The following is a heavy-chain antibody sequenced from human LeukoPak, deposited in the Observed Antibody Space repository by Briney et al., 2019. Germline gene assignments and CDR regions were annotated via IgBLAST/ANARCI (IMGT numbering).Heavy chain of an antibody. CDR1: RFTFSSYA. CDR2: ISGSGGST. Sequence: GGSLRLSSAASRFTFSSYAMGWVRQAPGKGLEWVSAISGSGGSTYYADSVKGRFAISRDNSKNTLYLQMNSLRAEDTAVYYCAKDLGTMIVVGQGRFDPWGQGTLVTVSS. D-gene: IGHD3-22*01. CDR3: AKDLGTMIVVGQGRFDP. J-gene: IGHJ5*02. V-gene: IGHV3-23*01.